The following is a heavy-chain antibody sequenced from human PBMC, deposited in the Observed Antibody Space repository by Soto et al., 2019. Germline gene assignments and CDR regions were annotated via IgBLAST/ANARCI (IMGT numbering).Heavy chain of an antibody. Sequence: GESLKISCKGSGYSFTSYWIGWVRQMPGKGLEWMGIIYPGDSDTRYSPSFQGQVTISADKSISTAYLQWSSLKASDTATYYCASGGGYSYGPRYYYYGMDVWGQGTTVTVSS. CDR1: GYSFTSYW. D-gene: IGHD5-18*01. CDR2: IYPGDSDT. CDR3: ASGGGYSYGPRYYYYGMDV. V-gene: IGHV5-51*01. J-gene: IGHJ6*02.